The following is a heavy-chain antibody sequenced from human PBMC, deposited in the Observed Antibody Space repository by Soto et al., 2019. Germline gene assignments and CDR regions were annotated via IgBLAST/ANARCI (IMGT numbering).Heavy chain of an antibody. CDR2: IYHSGST. J-gene: IGHJ4*02. CDR1: GGSISSTNW. V-gene: IGHV4-4*02. D-gene: IGHD6-6*01. Sequence: SETLSLTCAVSGGSISSTNWWSWVRQPPGKGLEWIGEIYHSGSTYYKPSLKSRVSISIDTSRNQFSLKLTPVTAADTGVYYCASSSPFHYWGPGILVTVSS. CDR3: ASSSPFHY.